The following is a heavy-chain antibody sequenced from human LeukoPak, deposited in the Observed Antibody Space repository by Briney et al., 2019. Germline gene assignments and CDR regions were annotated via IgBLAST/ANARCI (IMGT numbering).Heavy chain of an antibody. J-gene: IGHJ6*04. CDR2: ISSSSSYI. D-gene: IGHD3-10*01. Sequence: PGGSLRLSCAASGFTFSSYSMNWVRQAPGKGLEWVSSISSSSSYIYYADSVKGRFTISRDNAKNSLYLQMNSLRAEDTAVYYRASVTSMVRGIGMDVWGKGTTVTVSS. CDR1: GFTFSSYS. CDR3: ASVTSMVRGIGMDV. V-gene: IGHV3-21*01.